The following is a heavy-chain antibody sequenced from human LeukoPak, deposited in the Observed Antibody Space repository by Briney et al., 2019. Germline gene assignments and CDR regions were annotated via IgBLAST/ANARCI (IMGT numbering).Heavy chain of an antibody. CDR2: IYTSGST. CDR3: ARDPVTGNWFDP. D-gene: IGHD3-10*01. Sequence: PSETLSLTCTVSGGSISSYYWSWIRQPAGKGLEWIGRIYTSGSTNYNPSLKSRVTISVDKSKNQFSLKLSSVTAADPAVYYCARDPVTGNWFDPWGQGTLVTVSS. J-gene: IGHJ5*02. V-gene: IGHV4-4*07. CDR1: GGSISSYY.